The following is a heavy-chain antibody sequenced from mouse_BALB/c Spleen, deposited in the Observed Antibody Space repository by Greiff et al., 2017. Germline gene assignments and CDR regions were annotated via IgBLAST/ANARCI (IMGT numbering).Heavy chain of an antibody. CDR1: GYTFTSYY. J-gene: IGHJ3*01. Sequence: VKLQESGAELVKPGASVKLSCKASGYTFTSYYMYWVKQRPGQGLEWIGEINPSNGGTNFNEKFKSKATLTVVKSSSTAYMQLSSLTSEDSAVYYCTRYYGYGFAYWGQGTLVTVSA. D-gene: IGHD1-2*01. CDR2: INPSNGGT. CDR3: TRYYGYGFAY. V-gene: IGHV1S81*02.